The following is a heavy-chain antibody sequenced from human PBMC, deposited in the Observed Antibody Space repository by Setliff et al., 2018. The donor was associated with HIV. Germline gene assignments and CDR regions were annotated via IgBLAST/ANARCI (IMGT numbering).Heavy chain of an antibody. J-gene: IGHJ3*02. CDR2: IYYSGST. V-gene: IGHV4-39*07. CDR3: ARDLKSGSYSPGAFDI. CDR1: GGSISSSTYY. D-gene: IGHD3-10*01. Sequence: SETLSLTCTVSGGSISSSTYYWGWIRQPPGKGLEWIGSIYYSGSTYYNPSLKSRVTISVDTSKNQFSLKLSSVTAAGTAVYYCARDLKSGSYSPGAFDIWGQGTMVTVSS.